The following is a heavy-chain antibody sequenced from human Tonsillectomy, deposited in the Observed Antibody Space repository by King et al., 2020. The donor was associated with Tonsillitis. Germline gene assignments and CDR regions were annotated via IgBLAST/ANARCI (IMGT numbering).Heavy chain of an antibody. CDR3: AREHFWSGNYYYSYYYYMDV. D-gene: IGHD3-3*02. CDR2: IYTSGST. Sequence: QLQESGPGLVKPSQTLSLTCTVSGGSISSGSSYWSWIRQPAGKGLEWMGRIYTSGSTNYNPSIKSRVTISVDTSKNQFSLKLNSVTAADTAVYYCAREHFWSGNYYYSYYYYMDVWGKGTTVTVSS. J-gene: IGHJ6*03. V-gene: IGHV4-61*02. CDR1: GGSISSGSSY.